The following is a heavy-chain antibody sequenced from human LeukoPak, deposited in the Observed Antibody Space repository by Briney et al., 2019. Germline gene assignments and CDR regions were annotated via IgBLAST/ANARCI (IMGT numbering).Heavy chain of an antibody. CDR3: ASGADDFWSGFGY. J-gene: IGHJ4*02. CDR2: ISSSSSYI. D-gene: IGHD3-3*01. Sequence: GGSLRLSCAASGFTFSSYSMNWVRQAPGKGLEWVSSISSSSSYIYYAESVKGRFTISRDNAKNSLYLQMNSLRAEDTAVYYCASGADDFWSGFGYWGQGTLVTVSS. CDR1: GFTFSSYS. V-gene: IGHV3-21*01.